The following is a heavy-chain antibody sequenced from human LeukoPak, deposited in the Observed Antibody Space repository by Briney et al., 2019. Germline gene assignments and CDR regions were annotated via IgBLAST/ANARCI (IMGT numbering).Heavy chain of an antibody. CDR3: AKGPYSYDSSGYHYFDY. CDR2: ISWNSSSI. D-gene: IGHD3-22*01. V-gene: IGHV3-9*01. Sequence: PGGPLRLSCAASGFTFDDYAMLWVRQAPGQGLEWVSGISWNSSSIGYADSVKGRFTISRANAKNSLYLQMNSLRAEDTALYYCAKGPYSYDSSGYHYFDYWGQGTLVTVSS. CDR1: GFTFDDYA. J-gene: IGHJ4*02.